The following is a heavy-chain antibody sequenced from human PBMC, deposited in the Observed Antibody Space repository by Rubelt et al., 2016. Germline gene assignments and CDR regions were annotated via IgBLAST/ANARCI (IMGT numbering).Heavy chain of an antibody. CDR2: ISGSGGST. D-gene: IGHD3-16*01. V-gene: IGHV3-23*01. CDR3: VKEGGRGSREFDY. Sequence: GSLRLSCAASGFTFSSYAMSWVRQAPGKGLEWVSAISGSGGSTYYADSVKGRFTISRDNAKNALYLQMNSLRAEDTAVYYCVKEGGRGSREFDYWGQGTLVTVSS. CDR1: GFTFSSYA. J-gene: IGHJ4*02.